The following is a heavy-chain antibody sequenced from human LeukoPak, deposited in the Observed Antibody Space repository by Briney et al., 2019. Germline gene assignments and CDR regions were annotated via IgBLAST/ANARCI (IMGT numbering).Heavy chain of an antibody. Sequence: SVKVSCKASGGTFSSYTISWVRQAPGQGLEWMGRIIPILGISNYAQKFQGRVAINADKSTSTAFMELSSLTSEDTAIYFCASVTMVRGRPYYFDYWGQGTLVTVSS. J-gene: IGHJ4*02. CDR3: ASVTMVRGRPYYFDY. CDR1: GGTFSSYT. D-gene: IGHD3-10*01. V-gene: IGHV1-69*02. CDR2: IIPILGIS.